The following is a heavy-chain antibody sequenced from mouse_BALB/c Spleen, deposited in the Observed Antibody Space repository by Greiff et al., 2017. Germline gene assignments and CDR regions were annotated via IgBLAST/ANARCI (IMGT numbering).Heavy chain of an antibody. CDR3: ARWDSAGHFDY. Sequence: EVQLQQSGAELVKPGASVKLSCTASGFNIKDTYMHWVKQRPEQGLEWIGRIDPANGNTKYDPKFQGKATITADTSSNTAYLQLSSLTSEDTAVYYCARWDSAGHFDYWGQGTTLTVSS. CDR2: IDPANGNT. CDR1: GFNIKDTY. J-gene: IGHJ2*01. V-gene: IGHV14-3*02. D-gene: IGHD3-2*01.